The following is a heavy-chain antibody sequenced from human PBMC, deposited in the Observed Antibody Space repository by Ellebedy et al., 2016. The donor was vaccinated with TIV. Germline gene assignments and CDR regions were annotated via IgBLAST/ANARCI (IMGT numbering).Heavy chain of an antibody. CDR1: GGSFSGYY. J-gene: IGHJ4*02. Sequence: SETLSLXXAVYGGSFSGYYWSWIRQPPGKGLEWIGEINHRGSTNYNPSLKSRVTISVDTSKNQFSLKLSSVTAADTAVYYCARGGFWRFDYWGQGALVTVSS. D-gene: IGHD3-3*01. CDR3: ARGGFWRFDY. V-gene: IGHV4-34*01. CDR2: INHRGST.